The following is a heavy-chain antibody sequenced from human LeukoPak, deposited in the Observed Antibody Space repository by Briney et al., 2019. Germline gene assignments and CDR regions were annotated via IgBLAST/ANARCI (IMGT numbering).Heavy chain of an antibody. V-gene: IGHV3-23*01. CDR1: GFTFTSYA. J-gene: IGHJ4*02. CDR3: AKDAFIVVVPAAMRHFDY. Sequence: GGSLRLSCAASGFTFTSYAMSWVRQAPGKGLEWVSIISGSGGSTYYADSVKGRFTISRDNSKNTLYLQMNSLRAEDTAIYYCAKDAFIVVVPAAMRHFDYWGQGTLVTVSS. D-gene: IGHD2-2*01. CDR2: ISGSGGST.